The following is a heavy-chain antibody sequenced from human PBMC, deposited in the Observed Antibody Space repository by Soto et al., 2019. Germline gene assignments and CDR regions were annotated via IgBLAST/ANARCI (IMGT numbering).Heavy chain of an antibody. CDR2: IIPILGIA. CDR3: ARVAEMGTVTKGYYYYMDV. Sequence: QVQLVQSGAEVKKPGSSVKVSCKASGGTFSNYTISWVRQAPGQGHEWMGRIIPILGIANYAQKFQGSVTITADKSTSTAYMELTSLRSEDTAVYYCARVAEMGTVTKGYYYYMDVWGKGTTVTVSS. J-gene: IGHJ6*03. V-gene: IGHV1-69*02. D-gene: IGHD4-17*01. CDR1: GGTFSNYT.